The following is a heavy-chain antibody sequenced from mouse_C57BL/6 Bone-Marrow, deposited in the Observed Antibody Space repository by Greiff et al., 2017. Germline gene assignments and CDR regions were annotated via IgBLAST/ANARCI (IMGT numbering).Heavy chain of an antibody. CDR2: IRLKSDNYAT. Sequence: EVMLVESGGGLVQPGGSMKLSCVASGFTFSNYWMNWVRQSPEKGLEWVAQIRLKSDNYATHYAESVKGRFTISREDSKSSVYLQMNNLRAEDTGIYYCTGYSSSQAWLAYWGQGTLVTVSA. V-gene: IGHV6-3*01. CDR1: GFTFSNYW. J-gene: IGHJ3*01. CDR3: TGYSSSQAWLAY. D-gene: IGHD1-1*01.